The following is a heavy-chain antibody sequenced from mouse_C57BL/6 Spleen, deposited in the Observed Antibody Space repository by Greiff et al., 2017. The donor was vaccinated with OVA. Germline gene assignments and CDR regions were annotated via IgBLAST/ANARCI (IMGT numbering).Heavy chain of an antibody. CDR2: INYDGSST. CDR1: GFTFSDYY. D-gene: IGHD2-1*01. CDR3: ARGIYGNYEGGAMDY. Sequence: EVNVVESEGGLVQPGRSMKLSCTASGFTFSDYYMAWVRQVPEKGLEWVANINYDGSSTYYLDSLKSHFIISRDNAKNILYLQMSSLKSEDTATYYCARGIYGNYEGGAMDYWGQGTSVTVSS. V-gene: IGHV5-16*01. J-gene: IGHJ4*01.